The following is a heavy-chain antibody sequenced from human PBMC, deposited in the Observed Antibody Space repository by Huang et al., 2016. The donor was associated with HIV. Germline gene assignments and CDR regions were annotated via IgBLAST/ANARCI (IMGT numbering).Heavy chain of an antibody. Sequence: QVQLVQSGAEVKKPGSSVKVSCKASGGTFSSYAISGVRQAPGQGVEWMGGISPICGTANYAQKFQSRVTITADESTSTAYMELSSLRSEDTAVYYCARARGYYDSSVSYYFDYWGQGTLVTVSS. V-gene: IGHV1-69*13. CDR3: ARARGYYDSSVSYYFDY. J-gene: IGHJ4*02. D-gene: IGHD3-22*01. CDR2: ISPICGTA. CDR1: GGTFSSYA.